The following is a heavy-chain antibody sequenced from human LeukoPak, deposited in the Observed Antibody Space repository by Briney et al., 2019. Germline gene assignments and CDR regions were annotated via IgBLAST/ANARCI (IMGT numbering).Heavy chain of an antibody. V-gene: IGHV3-23*01. CDR3: AKSSGYSYGSIDY. J-gene: IGHJ4*02. CDR2: ISGRGGST. CDR1: GFTFSSYA. D-gene: IGHD5-18*01. Sequence: PGGSLRLSCAASGFTFSSYAMSWVLQAPAKELQWVSAISGRGGSTYYADSVKGRFTISRDNSKNTLYLKMNILRAEDTAVYYCAKSSGYSYGSIDYWGQGTLVTVSS.